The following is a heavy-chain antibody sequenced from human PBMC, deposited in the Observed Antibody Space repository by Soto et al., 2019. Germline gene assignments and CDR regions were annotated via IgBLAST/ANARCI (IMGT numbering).Heavy chain of an antibody. CDR1: GFTFSSYG. J-gene: IGHJ4*02. CDR3: ARDHDSSGYPRYYFDY. V-gene: IGHV3-33*01. CDR2: IWYDGSNK. D-gene: IGHD3-22*01. Sequence: QVQLVESGGGVVQPGRSLRLSCAASGFTFSSYGMHWVRQAPGKGLEWVAVIWYDGSNKYYADSVKGRFTISRDNSKNTLYLQMNSLRAEDTAVYYCARDHDSSGYPRYYFDYWGQGTLVTVSS.